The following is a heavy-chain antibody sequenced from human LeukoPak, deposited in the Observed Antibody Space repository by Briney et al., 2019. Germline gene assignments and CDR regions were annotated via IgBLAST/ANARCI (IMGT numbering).Heavy chain of an antibody. V-gene: IGHV4-4*07. CDR1: GGSISTYY. D-gene: IGHD4-17*01. J-gene: IGHJ3*02. Sequence: PSETLSLTCAVSGGSISTYYWNWIRQPPGKGLEWIGRIYTSGSTNYNPSLKSRVTMSVDTSKNQFSLKLSSVTAADTAVYYCAREGVTTGAFDIWGQGTMVTVSS. CDR2: IYTSGST. CDR3: AREGVTTGAFDI.